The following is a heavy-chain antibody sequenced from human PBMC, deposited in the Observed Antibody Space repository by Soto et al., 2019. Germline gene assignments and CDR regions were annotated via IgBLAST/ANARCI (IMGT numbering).Heavy chain of an antibody. CDR1: GYSFSQYY. J-gene: IGHJ6*03. D-gene: IGHD5-12*01. V-gene: IGHV1-2*02. CDR2: INPNSGAT. Sequence: QVQLVQSGAEVEKPGASVTASCKASGYSFSQYYLHWVRQAPGQGPEWMGWINPNSGATKYAQKFQGRVTMTRDTSVRTAFMELKWLQSDDTAVYYCARESGGATATLDYYYFYMDVWGRGTTVTVSS. CDR3: ARESGGATATLDYYYFYMDV.